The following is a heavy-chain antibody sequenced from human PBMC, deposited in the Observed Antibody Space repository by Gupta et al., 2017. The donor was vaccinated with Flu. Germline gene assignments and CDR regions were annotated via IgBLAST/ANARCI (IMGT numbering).Heavy chain of an antibody. CDR2: GYGREST. V-gene: IGHV4-61*01. J-gene: IGHJ3*01. Sequence: QVQLQESGPGLVKPSETLSLTCTVSAASVSSGNYYCSWIRQPPGTGLEWLGSGYGRESTNFNPALTRRLTIAVDTANILFSISMSYVNSADTALYCVTRDCSRPPAVLWGPGTLVTVSS. CDR1: AASVSSGNYY. CDR3: TRDCSRPPAVL. D-gene: IGHD2-15*01.